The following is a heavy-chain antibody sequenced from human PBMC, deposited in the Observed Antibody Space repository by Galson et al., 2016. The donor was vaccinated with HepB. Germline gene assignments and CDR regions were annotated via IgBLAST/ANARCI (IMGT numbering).Heavy chain of an antibody. Sequence: SVKVSCKASGYAYINYGITWVRQAPGQGLEWMGWISGYNGNTNYAQKLQGRVTMTTDTSTSTAYMELRSLRSDDTAVYYCASDRAPGRYCNSTNCYFYYGMDVWGQGTTVTVSS. D-gene: IGHD2-2*01. CDR2: ISGYNGNT. V-gene: IGHV1-18*01. CDR3: ASDRAPGRYCNSTNCYFYYGMDV. CDR1: GYAYINYG. J-gene: IGHJ6*01.